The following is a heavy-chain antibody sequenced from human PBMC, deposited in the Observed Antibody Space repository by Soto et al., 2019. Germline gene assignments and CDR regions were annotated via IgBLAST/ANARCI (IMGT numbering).Heavy chain of an antibody. CDR3: ARDDITIFGVDTYGMDV. V-gene: IGHV3-48*02. Sequence: PGGSLRLSCAASGFTFSSYSMNWVRQAPGKGLEWVSYISSSSAIYYADSVKGRFTISRDNAKNSLYLQMNSLRDEDTAVYYCARDDITIFGVDTYGMDVWGKGTTVTVSS. CDR2: ISSSSAI. D-gene: IGHD3-3*01. CDR1: GFTFSSYS. J-gene: IGHJ6*04.